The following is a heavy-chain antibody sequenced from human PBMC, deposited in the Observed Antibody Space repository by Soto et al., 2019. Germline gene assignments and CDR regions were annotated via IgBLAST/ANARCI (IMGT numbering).Heavy chain of an antibody. CDR1: GGTFDNYV. V-gene: IGHV1-69*01. CDR2: IIPSSETT. CDR3: ARRHVSSIHFLRFDD. Sequence: QVLLVQSGAEAKRPGSSVKVSCKASGGTFDNYVLNWVRQAPGHGLEWVGGIIPSSETTNYAQKFQGRLTLIADANIVYMELSSLRSDDTAIYYCARRHVSSIHFLRFDDWGQGTLVTVSS. J-gene: IGHJ4*02. D-gene: IGHD3-3*02.